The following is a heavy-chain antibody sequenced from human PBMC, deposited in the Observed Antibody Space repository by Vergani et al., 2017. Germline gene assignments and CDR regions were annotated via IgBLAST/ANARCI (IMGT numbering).Heavy chain of an antibody. V-gene: IGHV3-23*01. CDR3: AEASEEYSSSSDAFDI. CDR2: ISGSGGST. J-gene: IGHJ3*02. Sequence: EVQLLESGGGLVQPGGSLRLSCAASGFTFSSYAMSWVRQAPGKGLEWVSAISGSGGSTYYADSVKGRFTISRDKSKNTLYLQMNSLRAEDTAVYYCAEASEEYSSSSDAFDIWGQGTMVTVSS. CDR1: GFTFSSYA. D-gene: IGHD6-6*01.